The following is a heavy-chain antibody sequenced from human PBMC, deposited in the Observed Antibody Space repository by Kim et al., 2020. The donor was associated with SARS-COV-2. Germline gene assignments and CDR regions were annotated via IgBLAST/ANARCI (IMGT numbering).Heavy chain of an antibody. J-gene: IGHJ4*02. CDR3: AKERGYGIFDY. CDR1: GFIFSSYG. D-gene: IGHD5-18*01. CDR2: ISHDGSDT. V-gene: IGHV3-30*18. Sequence: GGSLRLSCAASGFIFSSYGMHWVRQAPGRGLEWVALISHDGSDTFYADSVKGRFTISRDNSKNTVYLQMNTLRAEDTAVYYCAKERGYGIFDYWGQGNLV.